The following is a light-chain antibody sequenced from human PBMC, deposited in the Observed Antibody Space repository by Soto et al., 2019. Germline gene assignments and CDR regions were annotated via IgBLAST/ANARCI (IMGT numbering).Light chain of an antibody. CDR1: NSNIGSNA. CDR2: YND. J-gene: IGLJ3*02. V-gene: IGLV1-36*01. CDR3: ATWDDRLTARV. Sequence: QSVLTQSPSVSGAPRQSVNISCSGTNSNIGSNAVHWYQQLPGKAPKLLMYYNDMLPSGVSDRFSGSKSGTSASLAISGLQSEDEGDYYCATWDDRLTARVFGGGTKLTVL.